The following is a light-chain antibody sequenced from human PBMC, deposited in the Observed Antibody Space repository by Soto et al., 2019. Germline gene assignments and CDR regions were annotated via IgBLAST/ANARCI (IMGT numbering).Light chain of an antibody. CDR1: QSLSSN. Sequence: EIVMTQSPATLSVSPGERATLSCRASQSLSSNLAWYQQKPGQAPRLLIYGASTRATGIPARFSGSESGTDFTLTISSLQSEDFAIYYCQQYNNWPRTFGQGTKLEIK. V-gene: IGKV3-15*01. J-gene: IGKJ2*01. CDR3: QQYNNWPRT. CDR2: GAS.